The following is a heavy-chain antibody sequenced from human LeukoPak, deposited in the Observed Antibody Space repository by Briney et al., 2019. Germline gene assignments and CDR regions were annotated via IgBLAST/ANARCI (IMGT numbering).Heavy chain of an antibody. V-gene: IGHV3-30*18. CDR3: AKEASTSWYYFDY. Sequence: PGGSLRLSCAASGFIFSNSGIHWVRQAPGKGLEWVAVISYDGSKKHYVDSVKGRFTISRDNSKNTLYLQMNSLRAEDTAVYYCAKEASTSWYYFDYWGHGTLVTVSS. J-gene: IGHJ4*01. D-gene: IGHD6-13*01. CDR2: ISYDGSKK. CDR1: GFIFSNSG.